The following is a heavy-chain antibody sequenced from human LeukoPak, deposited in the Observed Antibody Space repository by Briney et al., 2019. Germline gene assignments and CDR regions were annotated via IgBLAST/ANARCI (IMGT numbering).Heavy chain of an antibody. Sequence: GGSLRLSCAASGFTFSSYWMHWVRQAPGKGLVWVSRINSDGSSTSYADSVKGRFTFSRDNAKNTLYLQMNSLRAEDTAVYYCARGGSSIVGAPDYWGQGTLVTVSS. V-gene: IGHV3-74*01. CDR1: GFTFSSYW. J-gene: IGHJ4*02. CDR2: INSDGSST. D-gene: IGHD1-26*01. CDR3: ARGGSSIVGAPDY.